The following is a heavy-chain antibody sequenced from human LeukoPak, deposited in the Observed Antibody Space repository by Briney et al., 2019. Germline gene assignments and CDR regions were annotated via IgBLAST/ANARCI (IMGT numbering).Heavy chain of an antibody. Sequence: GASVKVSCKASGDTFTIYYMHWVRQAPGQGLEWMGIINPSGGSRSYAQKFQGRVTMTRDMSTSTVYMELSSLRSEDTAVYYCATGKDSDFWSGYTAFDYWGQGTLVTVSS. CDR2: INPSGGSR. CDR3: ATGKDSDFWSGYTAFDY. CDR1: GDTFTIYY. J-gene: IGHJ4*02. D-gene: IGHD3-3*01. V-gene: IGHV1-46*01.